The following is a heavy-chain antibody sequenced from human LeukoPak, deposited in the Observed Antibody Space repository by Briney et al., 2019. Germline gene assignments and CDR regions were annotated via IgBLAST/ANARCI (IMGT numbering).Heavy chain of an antibody. V-gene: IGHV3-7*01. Sequence: GGSLRLSCAGSGFTFRNRWATWVRQAPGKGLEWVASTGQYGHDNDYVDSVRGRFTISRDNAKSSLYLQMNSLRAEDTAVYYCARFTGYSTGDYWGQGTLVTVSS. CDR3: ARFTGYSTGDY. CDR1: GFTFRNRW. D-gene: IGHD4-11*01. J-gene: IGHJ4*02. CDR2: TGQYGHDN.